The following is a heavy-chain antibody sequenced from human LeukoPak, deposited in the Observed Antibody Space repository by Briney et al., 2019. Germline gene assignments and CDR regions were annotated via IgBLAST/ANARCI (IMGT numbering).Heavy chain of an antibody. Sequence: GGSLRLSCAASGFTFSSCSRNWVRQAPGKGLEWVSSISSSSSYIYYADTVKGRFTISRDNAKNSLYLQMNSLRAEDTAVYYCAELGITMIGGVWGKGTTVTISS. CDR2: ISSSSSYI. D-gene: IGHD3-10*02. V-gene: IGHV3-21*01. J-gene: IGHJ6*04. CDR1: GFTFSSCS. CDR3: AELGITMIGGV.